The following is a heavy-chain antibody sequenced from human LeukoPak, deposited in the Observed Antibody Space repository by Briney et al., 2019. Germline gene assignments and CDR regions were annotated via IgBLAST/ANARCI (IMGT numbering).Heavy chain of an antibody. CDR3: ARATVEMATITFDY. CDR2: IYSGGST. Sequence: GGSLRLSCATSRFTFSSYEMNWVRQAPGKGLEWVSVIYSGGSTYYADSVKGRFTISRDNSKNTLYLQMNSLRAEDTAVYYCARATVEMATITFDYWGQGTLVTVSS. J-gene: IGHJ4*02. CDR1: RFTFSSYE. V-gene: IGHV3-53*01. D-gene: IGHD5-24*01.